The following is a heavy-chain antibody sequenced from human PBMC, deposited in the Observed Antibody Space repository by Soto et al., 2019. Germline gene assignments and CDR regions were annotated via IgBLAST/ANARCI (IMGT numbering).Heavy chain of an antibody. D-gene: IGHD2-15*01. CDR3: AREDRYCRGSSCSITGDAFDI. V-gene: IGHV3-66*01. CDR1: GLIGTSTY. CDR2: ISNDGDT. Sequence: EVLLVESGGGLVQPGGSLRLSCAASGLIGTSTYMNWVRQAPGKGLEWVAVISNDGDTHYADSVRCRFSLSRDISTNTLHLQLSSLRVEDTAVYYCAREDRYCRGSSCSITGDAFDIWGQGTMVTVSS. J-gene: IGHJ3*02.